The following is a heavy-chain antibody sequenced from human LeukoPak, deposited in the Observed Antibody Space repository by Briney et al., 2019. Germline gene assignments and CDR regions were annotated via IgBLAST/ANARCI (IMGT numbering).Heavy chain of an antibody. D-gene: IGHD3-22*01. CDR1: GGPISSYY. Sequence: SETLSLTCTVPGGPISSYYWSWIRQPAGKGLEWIGRIYTSGSTNYNPSLKSRVTISVDTSKNQFSLKLSSVTAADTAVYYCARDSGMITMIPKKVFDIWGQGTMVTVSS. J-gene: IGHJ3*02. CDR2: IYTSGST. V-gene: IGHV4-4*07. CDR3: ARDSGMITMIPKKVFDI.